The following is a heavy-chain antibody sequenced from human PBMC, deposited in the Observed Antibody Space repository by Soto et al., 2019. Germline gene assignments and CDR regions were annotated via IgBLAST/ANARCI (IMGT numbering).Heavy chain of an antibody. J-gene: IGHJ4*02. CDR3: ASFSYYDSSGYYQAERGGY. V-gene: IGHV4-4*02. CDR1: GGSISSSNW. CDR2: IYHSGST. D-gene: IGHD3-22*01. Sequence: QVQLQESGPGLVKPSGTLSLTCAVSGGSISSSNWWSWVRQPPGKGLEWIGEIYHSGSTNYNPSLKSRVTISVDKSKNQFSLKLSSVTAADTAVYYCASFSYYDSSGYYQAERGGYWGQGTLVTVSS.